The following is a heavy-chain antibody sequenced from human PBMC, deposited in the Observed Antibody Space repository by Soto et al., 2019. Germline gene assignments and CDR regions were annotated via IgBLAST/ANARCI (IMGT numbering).Heavy chain of an antibody. V-gene: IGHV4-39*01. D-gene: IGHD2-15*01. CDR2: LYYSGNT. Sequence: SETLSLTXTVSGGSISRSSYSWAWIRQPPGKGLEWIGTLYYSGNTYYNPSLKSRVTISVDTSKNQFSLKLSSVTAADTAVYCCATRQGGSYNWFDPWGQGTLVTVSS. CDR1: GGSISRSSYS. CDR3: ATRQGGSYNWFDP. J-gene: IGHJ5*02.